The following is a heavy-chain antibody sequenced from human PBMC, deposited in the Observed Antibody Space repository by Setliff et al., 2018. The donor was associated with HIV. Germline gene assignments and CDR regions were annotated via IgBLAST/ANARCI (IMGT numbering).Heavy chain of an antibody. CDR2: IYYSGST. CDR1: AGSIGSSTYY. J-gene: IGHJ4*02. CDR3: ARLRGLNLEPFDY. D-gene: IGHD1-1*01. Sequence: SETLSLTCTVSAGSIGSSTYYWAWIRQPPGKGLEWIGTIYYSGSTHYNPSLRSRATISVDTSKNQFSLKLSSVTAADTAMYYCARLRGLNLEPFDYWGQGTLVTVSS. V-gene: IGHV4-39*01.